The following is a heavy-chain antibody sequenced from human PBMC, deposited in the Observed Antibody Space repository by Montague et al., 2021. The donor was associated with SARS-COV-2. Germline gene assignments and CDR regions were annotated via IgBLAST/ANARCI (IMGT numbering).Heavy chain of an antibody. D-gene: IGHD3-22*01. V-gene: IGHV4-34*01. CDR2: INHRGTS. J-gene: IGHJ4*02. CDR3: ARGRQHFNMIVVVMTGGEYYFDY. CDR1: GGSFSDYF. Sequence: SETLSLTCAVYGGSFSDYFWTWIRQSPGKGLEWIGEINHRGTSNYNPSLKSRVSISVDTSKNQFSLYLGSVTAADTAVYYCARGRQHFNMIVVVMTGGEYYFDYWGQGTLVTVS.